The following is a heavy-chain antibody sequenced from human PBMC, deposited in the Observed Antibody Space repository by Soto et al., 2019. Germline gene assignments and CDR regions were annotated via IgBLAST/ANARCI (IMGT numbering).Heavy chain of an antibody. J-gene: IGHJ6*03. CDR1: GYTFTSYG. CDR3: ARQGRNWNETVVYYYMDV. CDR2: ISAYNGNT. Sequence: QVQLVQSGAEVKKPGASVKVSCKASGYTFTSYGISWVRQAPGQGLESMGWISAYNGNTNYAQKLQGRVTMTTDTSTSTAYMELRSLRSDDTAVYYCARQGRNWNETVVYYYMDVWGKGTTVTVSS. D-gene: IGHD1-1*01. V-gene: IGHV1-18*01.